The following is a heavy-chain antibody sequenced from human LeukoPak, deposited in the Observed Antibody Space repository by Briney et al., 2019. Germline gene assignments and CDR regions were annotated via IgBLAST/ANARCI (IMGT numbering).Heavy chain of an antibody. CDR1: GGTFSSYA. D-gene: IGHD3-3*01. J-gene: IGHJ3*02. CDR3: ARDSVRFLEWSYFADAFDI. V-gene: IGHV1-69*05. Sequence: SVKVSCKASGGTFSSYAISWVRQAPGQGLEWMGGIIPIFGTANYAQKFQGRVTITTAESTSTAYMELSSLRSEDTAVYYCARDSVRFLEWSYFADAFDIWGQGTMVTVSS. CDR2: IIPIFGTA.